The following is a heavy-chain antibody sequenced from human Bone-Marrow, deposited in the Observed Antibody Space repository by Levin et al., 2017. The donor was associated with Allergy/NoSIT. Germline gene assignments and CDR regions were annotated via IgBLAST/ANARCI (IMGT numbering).Heavy chain of an antibody. CDR2: INSDGSST. CDR3: ARDGYSGYSYGFWGGQNWYFDL. Sequence: GESLKISCAASGFTFSSYWMHWVRQAPGKGLVWVSRINSDGSSTSYADSVKGRFTISRDNAKNTLYLQMNSLRAEDTAVYYCARDGYSGYSYGFWGGQNWYFDLWGRGTLVTVSS. CDR1: GFTFSSYW. J-gene: IGHJ2*01. V-gene: IGHV3-74*01. D-gene: IGHD5-18*01.